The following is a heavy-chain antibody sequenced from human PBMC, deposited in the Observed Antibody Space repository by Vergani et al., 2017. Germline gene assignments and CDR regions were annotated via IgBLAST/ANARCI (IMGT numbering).Heavy chain of an antibody. D-gene: IGHD3-10*01. CDR3: AMGSAGAANDY. Sequence: QVQLVESGGGVVQPGRSLRLSCAASGFTFSSYAMHWVRQAPGKGLEWVAVISYDGSNKYYADSVKGRFTISRDNSKSTLYLQMNSLRAEDTAVYYCAMGSAGAANDYWGQGTLVTVSS. CDR2: ISYDGSNK. CDR1: GFTFSSYA. J-gene: IGHJ4*02. V-gene: IGHV3-30*01.